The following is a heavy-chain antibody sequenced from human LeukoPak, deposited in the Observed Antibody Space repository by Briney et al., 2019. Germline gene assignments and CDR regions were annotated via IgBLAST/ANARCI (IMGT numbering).Heavy chain of an antibody. D-gene: IGHD2-21*02. CDR2: ISSSSNKV. CDR3: ARNFYCGGDCAISYLDY. V-gene: IGHV3-48*01. Sequence: PGGSLRLSCAASGFAISDYSMNWVRQVPGKGLEWVSYISSSSNKVYYADSVKGRFTISRDNAKNSLFLQMNSLRADDTAVYYCARNFYCGGDCAISYLDYWGQGTLVTVPS. J-gene: IGHJ4*02. CDR1: GFAISDYS.